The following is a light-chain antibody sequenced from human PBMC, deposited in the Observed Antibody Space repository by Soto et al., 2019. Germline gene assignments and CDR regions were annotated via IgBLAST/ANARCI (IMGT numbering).Light chain of an antibody. Sequence: DIQLTQSPSSLSASVGDRVIISCRASQSISNYLNWYQQQPGKAPKVLIFAASELQSGVPSRFSGSGSGTDFTLTISSLQPDDFATYYCQQSYTRTFGQGTRVE. CDR1: QSISNY. J-gene: IGKJ1*01. CDR2: AAS. V-gene: IGKV1-39*01. CDR3: QQSYTRT.